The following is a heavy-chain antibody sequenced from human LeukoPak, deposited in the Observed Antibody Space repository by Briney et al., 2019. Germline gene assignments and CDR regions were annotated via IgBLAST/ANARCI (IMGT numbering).Heavy chain of an antibody. Sequence: GSLRLSCAASGFTFSSYAMSWVRQAPGKGLEWVSSISSSSSYIYYADSVKGRFTISRDNAKNSLYLQMNSLRAEDTAVYYCARERRTFLGSSTSCFDYWGQGTLVTVSS. J-gene: IGHJ4*02. CDR2: ISSSSSYI. D-gene: IGHD2-2*01. CDR1: GFTFSSYA. V-gene: IGHV3-21*01. CDR3: ARERRTFLGSSTSCFDY.